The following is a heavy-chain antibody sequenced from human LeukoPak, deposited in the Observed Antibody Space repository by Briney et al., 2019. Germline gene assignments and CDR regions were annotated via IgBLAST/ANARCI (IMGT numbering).Heavy chain of an antibody. CDR2: CRGKTNSYST. CDR3: VRRRVGVAPASDM. Sequence: GGSLRLSCAAFGFTFSDHAMDWVRQAPGEGLEWVARCRGKTNSYSTEYAASVNGRFTISRDDSKNSLYLQMNSLQTEDTAVYYCVRRRVGVAPASDMWGQGTTVTVSS. CDR1: GFTFSDHA. D-gene: IGHD1-26*01. J-gene: IGHJ3*02. V-gene: IGHV3-72*01.